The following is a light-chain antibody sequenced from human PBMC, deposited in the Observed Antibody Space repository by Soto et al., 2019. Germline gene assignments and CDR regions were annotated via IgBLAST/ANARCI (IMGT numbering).Light chain of an antibody. CDR2: EVS. J-gene: IGLJ1*01. V-gene: IGLV2-8*01. CDR1: SSDVGAYSF. CDR3: GSYAGSNNLV. Sequence: QSVLTYPPSRSGSPGQSVTIPCTGTSSDVGAYSFVSWYQQHPRKAPILMIDEVSDQPSGVPDRFSGFKSGISATLPVSGLQAEDEADYYCGSYAGSNNLVFGTGTKVT.